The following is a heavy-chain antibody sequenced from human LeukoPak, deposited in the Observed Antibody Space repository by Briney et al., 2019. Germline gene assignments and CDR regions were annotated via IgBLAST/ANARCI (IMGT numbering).Heavy chain of an antibody. D-gene: IGHD1-26*01. CDR1: GYSFIAEY. V-gene: IGHV1-2*02. CDR3: ARDWRGSYFPDF. J-gene: IGHJ4*02. CDR2: INPRSGAT. Sequence: ASVKVSCEASGYSFIAEYMHWVRQAPGQGLEWMGWINPRSGATNYPQDFQGRVTMTRDTSISTAYMELSRLTSDDTAIYYCARDWRGSYFPDFWGQGTLVTVSS.